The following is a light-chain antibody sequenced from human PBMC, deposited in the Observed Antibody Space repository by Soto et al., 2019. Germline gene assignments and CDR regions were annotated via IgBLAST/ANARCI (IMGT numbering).Light chain of an antibody. Sequence: EMVMTQSPATLSVSPGERATLSCRASQSVSTNLAWYQQKPGQAPRLLIHGAFTRATGVPARFSGRGSGTEFTLTISGLQSEDSAVYYCQQYNDWPPLTFGGGTKVEIK. CDR3: QQYNDWPPLT. V-gene: IGKV3-15*01. J-gene: IGKJ4*01. CDR1: QSVSTN. CDR2: GAF.